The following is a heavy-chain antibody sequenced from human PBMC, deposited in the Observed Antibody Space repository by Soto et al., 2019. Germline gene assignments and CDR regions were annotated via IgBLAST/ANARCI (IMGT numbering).Heavy chain of an antibody. CDR2: INTYNGNT. D-gene: IGHD3-16*01. J-gene: IGHJ6*02. Sequence: DQQVQSGAEVKNPGASVKVSCKASGYTFTRYGIGWARQAPGQGLEWMGWINTYNGNTNYAQNVQGRVTLTTDTSTSTACMELRSLRSNDTAIYYCAMVDVYVTPSPQDVWGQGTTVIVSS. V-gene: IGHV1-18*01. CDR1: GYTFTRYG. CDR3: AMVDVYVTPSPQDV.